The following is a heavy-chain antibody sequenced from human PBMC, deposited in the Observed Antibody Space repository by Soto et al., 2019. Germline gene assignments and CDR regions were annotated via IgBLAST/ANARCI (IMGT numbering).Heavy chain of an antibody. V-gene: IGHV3-20*04. J-gene: IGHJ4*02. CDR2: ITWNGGRT. CDR1: GFTFDDSD. Sequence: EVQLVESGGGVVRPGGSLRLSCAASGFTFDDSDMSRVRQAPGKGLEWVSSITWNGGRTAYADSVKGRFTISRDNAKNSLYLQLTSLRAEDTALYYCARDRSRLFYFDYWGQGILVTVSS. CDR3: ARDRSRLFYFDY.